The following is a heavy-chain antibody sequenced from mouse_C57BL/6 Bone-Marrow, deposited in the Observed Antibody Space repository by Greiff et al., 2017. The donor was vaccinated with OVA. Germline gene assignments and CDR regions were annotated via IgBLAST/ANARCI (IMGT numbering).Heavy chain of an antibody. CDR1: GYTFTSYW. J-gene: IGHJ2*01. V-gene: IGHV1-64*01. Sequence: QVQLKQPGAELVKPGASVKLSCKASGYTFTSYWMHWVKQRPGQGLEWIGMIHPNSGSTNYNEKFKSKATLTVDKSSSTAYMQLSSLTSEDSAVYYCAPDYGSSYPYYFDYWGQGTTLTVSS. D-gene: IGHD1-1*01. CDR2: IHPNSGST. CDR3: APDYGSSYPYYFDY.